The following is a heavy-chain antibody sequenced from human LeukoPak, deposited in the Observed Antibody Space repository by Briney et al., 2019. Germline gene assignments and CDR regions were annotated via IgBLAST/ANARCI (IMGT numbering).Heavy chain of an antibody. D-gene: IGHD2-15*01. CDR1: GGSISSYY. J-gene: IGHJ4*02. V-gene: IGHV4-59*12. CDR2: IYYSGST. Sequence: PSETLSLTCTVSGGSISSYYWSWIRQPPGKGLEWIGYIYYSGSTNYNPSLKSRVTISVDTSKNQFSLKLSSVTAADTAVYYCARGQVVVAAKHYVDYWGQGTLVTVSS. CDR3: ARGQVVVAAKHYVDY.